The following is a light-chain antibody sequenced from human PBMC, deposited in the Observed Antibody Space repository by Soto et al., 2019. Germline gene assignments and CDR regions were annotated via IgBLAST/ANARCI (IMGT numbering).Light chain of an antibody. Sequence: EVVLTQCPVTLALSPGEPAILSCRASQSFRGLLAWYQQKPGQAPRLLIYDAYNRATGIPPRFSGSGSGTDFTLTISSLEPEDSAVYYCQKRHMWPITFGQGTRLETK. CDR1: QSFRGL. CDR2: DAY. J-gene: IGKJ5*01. V-gene: IGKV3-11*01. CDR3: QKRHMWPIT.